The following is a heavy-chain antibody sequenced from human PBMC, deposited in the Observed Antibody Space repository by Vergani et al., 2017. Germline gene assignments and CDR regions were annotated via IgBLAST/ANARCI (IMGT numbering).Heavy chain of an antibody. CDR1: GFSLSTSGVG. CDR2: IYWNDDK. D-gene: IGHD3-9*01. J-gene: IGHJ6*03. Sequence: QITLKESGPTLVKPTQTLTLTCTFSGFSLSTSGVGVGWIRQPPGKALEWLALIYWNDDKRYSPSLKSRLHITKDTPKNHVVLTTTNMNPVDTATYYCAHGSQEVYYGILSGYYLSYYYYDYMDVWGKGTTVTVSS. CDR3: AHGSQEVYYGILSGYYLSYYYYDYMDV. V-gene: IGHV2-5*01.